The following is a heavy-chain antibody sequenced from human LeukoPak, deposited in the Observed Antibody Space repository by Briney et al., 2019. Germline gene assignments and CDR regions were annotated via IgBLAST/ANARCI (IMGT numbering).Heavy chain of an antibody. J-gene: IGHJ2*01. CDR2: IVVGSGNT. CDR3: AAAPGIAARPSGDL. D-gene: IGHD6-13*01. CDR1: GFTFSSSA. Sequence: GTSVKVSCKASGFTFSSSAMQWVRQARGQRLEWIGWIVVGSGNTNYAQKFQERVTITRDMSTNTTYMELSSLSSEDTAVYYCAAAPGIAARPSGDLWGRGTLVTVSS. V-gene: IGHV1-58*02.